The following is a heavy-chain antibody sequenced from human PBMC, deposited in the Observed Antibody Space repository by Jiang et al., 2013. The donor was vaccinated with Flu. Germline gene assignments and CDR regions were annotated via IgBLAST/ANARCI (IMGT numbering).Heavy chain of an antibody. CDR2: IYPGDSDT. CDR3: ARLRADTKWFDP. V-gene: IGHV5-51*01. J-gene: IGHJ5*02. Sequence: SGAEVKKPGESLKISCKGSGYIFSNYWIGWVRQMPGKGLEWMGFIYPGDSDTRYSPSFQGQVTMSADKSITTAYIQWNSLEASDSALYYCARLRADTKWFDPWGQGTLVTVSS. CDR1: GYIFSNYW.